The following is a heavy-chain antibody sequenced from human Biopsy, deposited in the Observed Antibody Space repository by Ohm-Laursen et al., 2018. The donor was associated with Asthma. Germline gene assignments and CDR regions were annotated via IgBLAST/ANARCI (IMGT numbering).Heavy chain of an antibody. D-gene: IGHD2-2*01. CDR2: INAANGNT. CDR3: ARGPEYVRSSGALDY. J-gene: IGHJ4*02. CDR1: GYTFINYA. V-gene: IGHV1-3*01. Sequence: GASVKVSCKASGYTFINYAIHWVRQAPGHSLEWMGWINAANGNTKYSQKFQGRVTISADDSTSTAYMELSSLSSEDTALYYCARGPEYVRSSGALDYWGQGTLVTVSS.